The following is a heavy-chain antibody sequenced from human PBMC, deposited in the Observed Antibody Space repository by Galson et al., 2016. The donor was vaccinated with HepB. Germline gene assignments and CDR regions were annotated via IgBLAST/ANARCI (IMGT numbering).Heavy chain of an antibody. J-gene: IGHJ4*02. CDR1: GFTFSSYW. CDR2: IKHDGSER. D-gene: IGHD3-3*01. V-gene: IGHV3-7*03. CDR3: ARGGFFPRY. Sequence: SLRLSCAASGFTFSSYWMTWVRQAPGKGLEWVANIKHDGSERYYVDSVKGRFTISRDDANNSLYLHMNSLRAEDTAVYYCARGGFFPRYWGQGTLVIVSS.